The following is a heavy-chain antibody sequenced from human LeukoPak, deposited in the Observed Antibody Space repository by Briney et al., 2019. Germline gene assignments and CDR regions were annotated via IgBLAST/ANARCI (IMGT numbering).Heavy chain of an antibody. V-gene: IGHV3-30*04. CDR2: MSYDGSNE. Sequence: GGSLRLSCTASGFTFSSYALHWVRQAPGKGLEWVALMSYDGSNEYYADSVKGRFTISRDNSKNTLYLQMNSLRVEDTAVYYCARDLYGDQKYFYYMDVWGRGTTVTVSS. CDR3: ARDLYGDQKYFYYMDV. CDR1: GFTFSSYA. J-gene: IGHJ6*03. D-gene: IGHD4-17*01.